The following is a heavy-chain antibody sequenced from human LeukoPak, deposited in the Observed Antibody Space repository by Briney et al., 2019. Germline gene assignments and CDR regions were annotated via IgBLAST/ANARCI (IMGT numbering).Heavy chain of an antibody. J-gene: IGHJ4*02. Sequence: GGSLRLSCVASGFIFSSYGMHWVRQAPGKGLEWVSVIWYDGSNKYYADSVKGRFTISRDDSKNTLYLEMNNLRAEDSAVYYCAKDFYGDYIDYWGQGTLVTVSS. CDR3: AKDFYGDYIDY. D-gene: IGHD4-17*01. CDR1: GFIFSSYG. V-gene: IGHV3-33*06. CDR2: IWYDGSNK.